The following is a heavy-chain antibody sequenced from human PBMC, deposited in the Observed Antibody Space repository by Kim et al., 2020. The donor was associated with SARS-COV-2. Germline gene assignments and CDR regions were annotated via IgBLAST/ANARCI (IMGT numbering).Heavy chain of an antibody. V-gene: IGHV1-2*06. J-gene: IGHJ4*02. D-gene: IGHD6-6*01. CDR3: ANGGEYSSPRLAD. CDR1: GYTFTGYY. CDR2: INPNSGGT. Sequence: ASVKVSCKASGYTFTGYYMHWVRQAPGQGLEWMGRINPNSGGTNYAQNFQGRVTMTRDTSISTAYMELSRLRSDDTAVYYCANGGEYSSPRLADWGQGTLVTVSS.